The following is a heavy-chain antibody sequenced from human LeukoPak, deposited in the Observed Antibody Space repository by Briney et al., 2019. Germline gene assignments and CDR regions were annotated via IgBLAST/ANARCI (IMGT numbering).Heavy chain of an antibody. CDR2: IRYDGSNK. Sequence: GGSLRLSCAASGLTFSSYGMHWVRQAPGKGLEWVAFIRYDGSNKYYADSVKGRFTISRDNSKNTLYLQMNSLRAEDTAVYYCATWPGGWYGEDSWGQGTLVTVSS. CDR3: ATWPGGWYGEDS. V-gene: IGHV3-30*02. J-gene: IGHJ4*02. D-gene: IGHD6-19*01. CDR1: GLTFSSYG.